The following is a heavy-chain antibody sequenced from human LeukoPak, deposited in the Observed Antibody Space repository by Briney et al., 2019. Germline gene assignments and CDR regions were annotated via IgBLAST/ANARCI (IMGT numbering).Heavy chain of an antibody. CDR1: CGPITIHH. V-gene: IGHV4-59*11. CDR2: IDSSGDT. D-gene: IGHD3-16*01. J-gene: IGHJ4*02. Sequence: PSETLSLTCAVSCGPITIHHWSWIRQPPGKGLEWIGFIDSSGDTRYNPSIQSRVTISTDTSKKQFALKLTSVTAADTAIYYCAGGWRGDHFDYWGQGTLVTVSS. CDR3: AGGWRGDHFDY.